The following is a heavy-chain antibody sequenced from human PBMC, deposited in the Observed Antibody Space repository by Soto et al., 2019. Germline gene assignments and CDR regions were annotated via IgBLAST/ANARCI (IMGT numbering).Heavy chain of an antibody. J-gene: IGHJ6*02. V-gene: IGHV3-21*01. Sequence: PGGSLRLSCAASGFTFSSYSMNWVRQAPGKGLEWVSSISSSSSYIYYADSVKGRFTISRDNAKNSLYLQMNSLRAEDTAVYYCASYFAPSSILTGYMDYYYYGMDVWGQGTTVTVSS. CDR2: ISSSSSYI. D-gene: IGHD3-9*01. CDR3: ASYFAPSSILTGYMDYYYYGMDV. CDR1: GFTFSSYS.